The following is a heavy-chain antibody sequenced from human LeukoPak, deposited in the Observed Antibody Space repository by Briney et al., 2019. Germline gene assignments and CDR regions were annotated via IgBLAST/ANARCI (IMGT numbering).Heavy chain of an antibody. V-gene: IGHV4-34*01. CDR1: GGSFSGYY. D-gene: IGHD3-10*01. Sequence: PSETLSLTCAVYGGSFSGYYWSWIRQPPGKGLEWIGEINHSGSVNYNPSLKSRVTISVDTSKNQFSLKLSSVTAADTAVYFCARELWGVADYWGQGTLVTVSS. J-gene: IGHJ4*02. CDR3: ARELWGVADY. CDR2: INHSGSV.